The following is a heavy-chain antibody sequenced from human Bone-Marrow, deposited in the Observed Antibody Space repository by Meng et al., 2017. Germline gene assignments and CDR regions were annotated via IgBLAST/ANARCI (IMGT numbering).Heavy chain of an antibody. Sequence: GGSLRLSCAASGFTFSNAWMSWVRQAPGKGLEWVGRIKSKTDGGTTDYAAPVKGRFTISRDDSKNTLYLQMNSLKTEDTAVYYCTTLSGRVATITEVYYYYYYGMDVWGQGTTVTVSS. V-gene: IGHV3-15*01. CDR3: TTLSGRVATITEVYYYYYYGMDV. CDR2: IKSKTDGGTT. D-gene: IGHD5-12*01. J-gene: IGHJ6*02. CDR1: GFTFSNAW.